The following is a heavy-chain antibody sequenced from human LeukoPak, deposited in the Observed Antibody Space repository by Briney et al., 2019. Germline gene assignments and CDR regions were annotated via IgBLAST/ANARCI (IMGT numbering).Heavy chain of an antibody. J-gene: IGHJ4*02. D-gene: IGHD6-19*01. Sequence: GRSLRLSCAASGFTFSSYGMHWVRQAPGKGLEWVAVIWYDGSNKYYADSVRGRFTISRDNSKNTLYLQMNSLRAEDTAVYYCAEGAVAGPGGVYYFDYWGQGTLVTVSS. CDR2: IWYDGSNK. CDR3: AEGAVAGPGGVYYFDY. CDR1: GFTFSSYG. V-gene: IGHV3-33*06.